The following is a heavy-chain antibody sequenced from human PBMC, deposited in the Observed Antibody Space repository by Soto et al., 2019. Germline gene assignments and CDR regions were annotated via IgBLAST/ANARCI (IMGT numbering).Heavy chain of an antibody. D-gene: IGHD3-22*01. CDR1: GFSLSTSGMR. J-gene: IGHJ4*02. CDR3: ARMYDSSGYWDY. CDR2: IDWDDDK. Sequence: SGPTLVNPTQTLTLTCTFSGFSLSTSGMRVSWIRQPPGKALEWLARIDWDDDKFYSTSLKTRLTISKDTSKNQVVLTMTNMDPVDTATYYCARMYDSSGYWDYWGQGTMMTVYS. V-gene: IGHV2-70*04.